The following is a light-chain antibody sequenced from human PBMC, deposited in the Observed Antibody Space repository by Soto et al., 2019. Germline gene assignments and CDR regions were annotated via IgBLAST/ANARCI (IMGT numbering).Light chain of an antibody. J-gene: IGKJ1*01. V-gene: IGKV1-5*03. CDR1: QSISPW. Sequence: DIQMTQSPSTLSASVGDRITITCRASQSISPWLAWYQQKPVKAPNLLIYEASNLESGVPSRFSGSGSGTEFTLTISSLQPDDFATYYCQQYNNYSTFGQGTKVDIK. CDR3: QQYNNYST. CDR2: EAS.